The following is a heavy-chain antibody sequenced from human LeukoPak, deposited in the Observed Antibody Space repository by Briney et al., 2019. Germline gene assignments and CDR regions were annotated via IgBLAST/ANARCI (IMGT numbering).Heavy chain of an antibody. CDR1: GDSISGSNW. CDR2: IYHSGST. CDR3: ARYAILTGYTPADYGMDV. D-gene: IGHD3-9*01. Sequence: SETLSLTCGVSGDSISGSNWWSWVRQPPGKGLEWIGEIYHSGSTNYNPSLEGRVTISVDTSKNQFSLKLTSVTAADTAVYYCARYAILTGYTPADYGMDVWGQGTTVTVSS. J-gene: IGHJ6*02. V-gene: IGHV4-4*02.